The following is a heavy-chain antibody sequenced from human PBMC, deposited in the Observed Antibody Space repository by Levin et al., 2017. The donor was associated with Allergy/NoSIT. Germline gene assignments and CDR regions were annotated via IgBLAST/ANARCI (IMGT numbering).Heavy chain of an antibody. CDR3: TTDVPYYDFWDYYYYYMDV. CDR1: GFTFSNAW. Sequence: GGSLRLSCAASGFTFSNAWMSWVRQAPGKGLEWVGRIKSKTDGGTTDYAAPVKGRFTISRDDSKNTLYLQMNSLKTEDTAVYYCTTDVPYYDFWDYYYYYMDVWGKGTTVTVSS. D-gene: IGHD3-3*01. CDR2: IKSKTDGGTT. J-gene: IGHJ6*03. V-gene: IGHV3-15*01.